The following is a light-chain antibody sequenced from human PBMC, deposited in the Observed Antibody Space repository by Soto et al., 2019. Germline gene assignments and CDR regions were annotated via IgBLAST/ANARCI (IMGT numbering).Light chain of an antibody. Sequence: QSVLTQPPSVSGAPGQRVTISCTGRSSNIGAGYDVHWYQQLPGTAPKLLIYGNSNRPSGVPDRFSGSKSGTSASLAITGRHPADEADDYCRCSDSSLSALVFGGGTKLTVL. V-gene: IGLV1-40*01. CDR3: RCSDSSLSALV. CDR1: SSNIGAGYD. CDR2: GNS. J-gene: IGLJ3*02.